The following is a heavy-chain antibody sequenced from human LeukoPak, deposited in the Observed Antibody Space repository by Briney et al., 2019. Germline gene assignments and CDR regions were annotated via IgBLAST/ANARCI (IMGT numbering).Heavy chain of an antibody. CDR3: ATSGDAKNAFDI. Sequence: GGSLRLSCAASGFTFSNYSMNWVRQAPGKGLEWVSSISSSSSYIYYADSVKGRFTISRDNAKNSLYLQMNSLRAEDTAVYYCATSGDAKNAFDIWGQGTMVTVSS. D-gene: IGHD3-10*01. V-gene: IGHV3-21*01. CDR2: ISSSSSYI. CDR1: GFTFSNYS. J-gene: IGHJ3*02.